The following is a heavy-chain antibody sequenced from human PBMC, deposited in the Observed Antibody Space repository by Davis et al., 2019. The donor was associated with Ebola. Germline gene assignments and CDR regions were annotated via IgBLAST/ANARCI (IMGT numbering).Heavy chain of an antibody. Sequence: GGSLRLSCAASGFAFSSYGMHWVRQAPGKGLEWVAFIRSDGNIKYHADSVKGRFTISRDNSKNTLYLQMNSLRAEDTALYYCAKVTTVTTWEYYYYYGMNVWGHGTTVTVSS. J-gene: IGHJ6*02. V-gene: IGHV3-30*02. D-gene: IGHD4-17*01. CDR2: IRSDGNIK. CDR1: GFAFSSYG. CDR3: AKVTTVTTWEYYYYYGMNV.